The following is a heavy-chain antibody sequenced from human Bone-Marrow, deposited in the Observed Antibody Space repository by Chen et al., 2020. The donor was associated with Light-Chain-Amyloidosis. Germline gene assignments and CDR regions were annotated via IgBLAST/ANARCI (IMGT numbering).Heavy chain of an antibody. CDR3: VRSRYSTGPFEV. J-gene: IGHJ1*01. V-gene: IGHV4-39*07. CDR2: IYSSGSS. Sequence: QVQLQLSGPGLVKPSETLSLKCSVSGYSITSSTDYWGWIRQPPGKGLEYIASIYSSGSSYYKPSLKSRVTISVDTSKNQFSLRLTPATAADTAVYYCVRSRYSTGPFEVWGQGSLVTVSS. D-gene: IGHD3-16*02. CDR1: GYSITSSTDY.